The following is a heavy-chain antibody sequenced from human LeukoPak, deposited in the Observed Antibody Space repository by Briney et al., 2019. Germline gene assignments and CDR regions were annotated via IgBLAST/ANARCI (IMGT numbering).Heavy chain of an antibody. V-gene: IGHV3-23*01. CDR3: AKDLSSGSSIYGMDV. CDR2: ISGSGGGNT. J-gene: IGHJ6*02. Sequence: GGSLRLSCVASRFTFSTYAMSWVRQAPGKGLEWVSTISGSGGGNTYYADSVKGRFTISRDNSKNTLYLQLNSLRAEDTAVYYCAKDLSSGSSIYGMDVWGQGTTVTVSS. CDR1: RFTFSTYA. D-gene: IGHD3-10*02.